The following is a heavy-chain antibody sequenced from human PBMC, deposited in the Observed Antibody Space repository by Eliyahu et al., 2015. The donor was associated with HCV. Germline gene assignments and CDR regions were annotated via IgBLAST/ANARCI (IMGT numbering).Heavy chain of an antibody. Sequence: EVQLLESGGGLVQPGGSLXLXCXTXGXTFNXYAXXWVRQAPGKGLEWVSSIRGSGSDSSTYYADSVKGRFTISRDSSRNTLDLQMNSLRLEDTAVYYCAKQLFPSGYMIFDYWGQGTLVTVSS. CDR1: GXTFNXYA. V-gene: IGHV3-23*01. J-gene: IGHJ4*02. D-gene: IGHD3-3*01. CDR2: IRGSGSDSST. CDR3: AKQLFPSGYMIFDY.